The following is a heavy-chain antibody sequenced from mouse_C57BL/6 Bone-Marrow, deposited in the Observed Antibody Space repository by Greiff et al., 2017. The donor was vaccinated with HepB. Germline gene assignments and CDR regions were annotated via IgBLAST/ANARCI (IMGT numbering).Heavy chain of an antibody. CDR2: IDPANGNT. CDR1: GFNIKNTY. V-gene: IGHV14-3*01. D-gene: IGHD2-4*01. CDR3: ARENDYDRYYAMDY. J-gene: IGHJ4*01. Sequence: DVKLVESVAELVRPGASVKLSCTASGFNIKNTYMHWVKQRPEQGLEWIGRIDPANGNTKYAPKFQGKATITADTSSHTAYLQLSSLTSEDTAIYYCARENDYDRYYAMDYWGQGTSVTVSS.